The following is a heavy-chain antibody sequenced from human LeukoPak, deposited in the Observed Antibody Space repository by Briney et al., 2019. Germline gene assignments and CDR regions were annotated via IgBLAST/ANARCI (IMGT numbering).Heavy chain of an antibody. CDR1: GGTLSSYA. CDR2: IIPIFGTA. J-gene: IGHJ6*03. Sequence: SVKVSCKASGGTLSSYAISWVRQAPGQGLEWMGGIIPIFGTANYAQTFQGRVTMTRDTSISTAYMELSRLRSDDTAVYCCARGYSTSTSCHGYYYYYMDVWGKGTTVTVSS. V-gene: IGHV1-69*05. CDR3: ARGYSTSTSCHGYYYYYMDV. D-gene: IGHD2-2*01.